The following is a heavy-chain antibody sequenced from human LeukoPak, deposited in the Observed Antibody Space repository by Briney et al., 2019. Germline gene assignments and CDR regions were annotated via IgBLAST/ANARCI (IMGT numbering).Heavy chain of an antibody. Sequence: GASVKVSCKASGYTFTGYYMHWVRQAPGQGLEWMGRINPNSCGTNYAQKFQGRVTITRNTSISTAYMELSSLRSEDTAVYYCARGATRRLGPARYWGQGTLVTVSS. CDR2: INPNSCGT. D-gene: IGHD1-1*01. CDR1: GYTFTGYY. CDR3: ARGATRRLGPARY. J-gene: IGHJ4*02. V-gene: IGHV1-2*06.